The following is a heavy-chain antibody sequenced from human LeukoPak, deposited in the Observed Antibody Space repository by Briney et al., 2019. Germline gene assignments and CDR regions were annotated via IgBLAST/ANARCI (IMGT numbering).Heavy chain of an antibody. J-gene: IGHJ4*02. V-gene: IGHV1-46*01. CDR3: ARLLSDIVVVVAARYFDY. CDR1: GYTFTSYY. Sequence: GASVKVSCKASGYTFTSYYMHWVRQAPGQGLEWMGIINPSGGSTSYAQKFQGRVTMTRDTSTSPVYMELSSLRSEDTAVYDCARLLSDIVVVVAARYFDYWGQGTLVTVSS. D-gene: IGHD2-15*01. CDR2: INPSGGST.